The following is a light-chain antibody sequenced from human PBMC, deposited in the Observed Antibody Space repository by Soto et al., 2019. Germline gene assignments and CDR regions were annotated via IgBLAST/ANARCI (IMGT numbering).Light chain of an antibody. J-gene: IGLJ1*01. CDR1: SSDVAYYNY. Sequence: QSALTQPASVSGSPGQSITISCTGTSSDVAYYNYVSWYQQHPDRAPKLLIYGVTNRPSGVSNRFSGSKSGNTASLTISGLQAEDEADYYCSSFTTSTTYVFGTGTKVTVL. V-gene: IGLV2-14*01. CDR3: SSFTTSTTYV. CDR2: GVT.